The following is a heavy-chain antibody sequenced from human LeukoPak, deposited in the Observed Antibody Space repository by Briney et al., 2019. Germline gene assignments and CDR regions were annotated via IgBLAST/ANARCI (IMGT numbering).Heavy chain of an antibody. CDR1: GGSISSGGYS. V-gene: IGHV4-31*03. Sequence: SQTLSLTCTVSGGSISSGGYSWSWLRQHPGKGLEWIGYIYYSGSTYYNPSLKSRVTISVDTSKNQFSLKLSSVTAADTAVYYCAREGYDSSGFFHWFDPWGQGTLVTVSS. CDR3: AREGYDSSGFFHWFDP. J-gene: IGHJ5*02. D-gene: IGHD3-22*01. CDR2: IYYSGST.